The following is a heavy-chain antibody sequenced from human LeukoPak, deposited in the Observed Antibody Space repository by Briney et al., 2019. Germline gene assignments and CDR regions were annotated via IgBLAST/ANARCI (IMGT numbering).Heavy chain of an antibody. CDR1: GFTFSTYY. CDR3: VRGFTGKDDF. J-gene: IGHJ4*02. V-gene: IGHV3-74*01. CDR2: INSGGSFT. Sequence: PGGSLRLSCVASGFTFSTYYMHWVRQAPGKGLVWVSHINSGGSFTNYAHPVKGRFTISRDNAKNTLDLQMNSPRVEDTAVYYCVRGFTGKDDFWGQGTLVTVSS.